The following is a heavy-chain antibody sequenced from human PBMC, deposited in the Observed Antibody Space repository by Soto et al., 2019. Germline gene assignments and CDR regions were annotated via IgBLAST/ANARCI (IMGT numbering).Heavy chain of an antibody. CDR1: VSTLPGT. Sequence: GASVKVSARPFVSTLPGTILNGCDQPPGKGLEWMGWISAYTGNTNYAQKLQGRVTMTTDTSTSTAYMELRSLRSDDTAVYYCAKSFFYDSSGYPTLFDYWGQGTLVTVSS. CDR2: ISAYTGNT. D-gene: IGHD3-22*01. CDR3: AKSFFYDSSGYPTLFDY. J-gene: IGHJ4*02. V-gene: IGHV1-18*04.